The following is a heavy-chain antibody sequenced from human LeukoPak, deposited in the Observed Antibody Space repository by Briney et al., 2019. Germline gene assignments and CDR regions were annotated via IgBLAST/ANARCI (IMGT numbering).Heavy chain of an antibody. Sequence: SETLSFTCAVYGGSFSGYYWTWIRQPPGKGLEWIGEINHSGSTKYNPSLKSRVTISVDTSKNQFSLKLSSVTAADTAMYYCASPGGDEYYYGSGSQPRDYWGQGTLVTVSS. V-gene: IGHV4-34*01. CDR3: ASPGGDEYYYGSGSQPRDY. CDR1: GGSFSGYY. D-gene: IGHD3-10*01. J-gene: IGHJ4*02. CDR2: INHSGST.